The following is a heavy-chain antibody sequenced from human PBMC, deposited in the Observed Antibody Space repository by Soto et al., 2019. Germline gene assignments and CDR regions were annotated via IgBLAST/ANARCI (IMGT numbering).Heavy chain of an antibody. J-gene: IGHJ5*02. V-gene: IGHV1-18*01. Sequence: ASVKVSCKASGYTFTSYGISWVRQAPGQGLEWMGWISAYNGNTNYAQKLQGRVTMTTDTSTSTAYMELRSLRSGDTAVYYCARVDTMVRGVILSDWFDPWGQGTLVTVSS. CDR3: ARVDTMVRGVILSDWFDP. D-gene: IGHD3-10*01. CDR2: ISAYNGNT. CDR1: GYTFTSYG.